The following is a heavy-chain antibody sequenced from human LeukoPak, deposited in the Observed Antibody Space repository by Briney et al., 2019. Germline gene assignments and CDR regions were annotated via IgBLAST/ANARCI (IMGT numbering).Heavy chain of an antibody. D-gene: IGHD3-9*01. J-gene: IGHJ4*02. CDR2: IKQDGSEK. V-gene: IGHV3-7*01. CDR3: ARRLRRYFDWPPYYFDY. CDR1: GFTFSSYW. Sequence: GGPLRLSCAASGFTFSSYWMSWVRQAPGKGLEWVANIKQDGSEKYYVDSVKGRFTISRDNAKNSLYLQMNSLRAEDTAVYYCARRLRRYFDWPPYYFDYWGQGTLVTVSS.